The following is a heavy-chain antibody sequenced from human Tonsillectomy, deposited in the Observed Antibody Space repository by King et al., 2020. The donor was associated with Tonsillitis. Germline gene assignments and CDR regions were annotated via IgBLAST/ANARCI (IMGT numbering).Heavy chain of an antibody. V-gene: IGHV4-59*01. CDR3: ARGADWGWFDP. Sequence: VQLQESGPGLVKPSETLSLTCTVSGGSISNSYWSWLRQPPGKGLEWIGYIYYSGDTKNNPSLKSRVTISVDTSKNQFSLKLSSVTAGDTAVYYCARGADWGWFDPWGQGTLVTVSS. J-gene: IGHJ5*02. CDR2: IYYSGDT. CDR1: GGSISNSY. D-gene: IGHD2-21*01.